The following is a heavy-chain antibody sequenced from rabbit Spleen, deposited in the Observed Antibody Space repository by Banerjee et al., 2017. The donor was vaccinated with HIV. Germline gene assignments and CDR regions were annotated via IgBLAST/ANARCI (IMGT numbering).Heavy chain of an antibody. Sequence: QEQLVESGGGLVQPGGSLTLTCTASGFSFSSNWMCWVRQAPGKGLEWIACIDTNDGDTDYANWPKGRFTISKASWTTVTLQMTSLTAADTASYFCARVDSFDDGGYGLGVWGPGTLVTVS. V-gene: IGHV1S45*01. D-gene: IGHD1-1*01. CDR3: ARVDSFDDGGYGLGV. CDR2: IDTNDGDT. CDR1: GFSFSSNW. J-gene: IGHJ4*01.